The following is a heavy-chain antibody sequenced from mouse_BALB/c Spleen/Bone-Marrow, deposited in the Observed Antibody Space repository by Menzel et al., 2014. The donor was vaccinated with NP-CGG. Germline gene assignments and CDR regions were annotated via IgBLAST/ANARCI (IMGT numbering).Heavy chain of an antibody. V-gene: IGHV1-19*01. Sequence: VQLKQSGPELVKPGASVKMSCKASGYTFTDYYMDWVKQSHGESFEWIGRVNPYNGGTSYNQKFKGKATLTVDKSSSTAYMELNSLTSEDSAVYYCARGIYYGNYSDYWGQGTTLTVSS. CDR3: ARGIYYGNYSDY. CDR1: GYTFTDYY. J-gene: IGHJ2*01. CDR2: VNPYNGGT. D-gene: IGHD2-1*01.